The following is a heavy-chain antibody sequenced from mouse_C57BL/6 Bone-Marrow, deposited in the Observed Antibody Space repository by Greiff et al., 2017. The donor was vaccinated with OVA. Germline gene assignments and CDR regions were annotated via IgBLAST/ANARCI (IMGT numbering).Heavy chain of an antibody. CDR3: ARGGNYYFDY. CDR1: GYTFTSYW. CDR2: IDPADSET. V-gene: IGHV1-52*01. J-gene: IGHJ2*01. Sequence: QVQLKESGAELVRPGSSVKLSCKASGYTFTSYWMHWVKQRPIQGLEWIGNIDPADSETHYNQKFKDKATVTVDTSSSTAYMQISSLTSEDSAVYYCARGGNYYFDYWGQGTTLTVSS. D-gene: IGHD2-1*01.